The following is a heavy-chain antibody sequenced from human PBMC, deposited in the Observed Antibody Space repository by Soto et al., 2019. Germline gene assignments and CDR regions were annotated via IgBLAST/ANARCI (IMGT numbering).Heavy chain of an antibody. CDR2: ISYDGSNK. J-gene: IGHJ3*02. CDR3: ARDSGITMIVVVPDAFDI. CDR1: GFTFSSYA. D-gene: IGHD3-22*01. V-gene: IGHV3-30-3*01. Sequence: GGSLRLSCAASGFTFSSYAMHWVRQAPGKGLEWVAVISYDGSNKYYADSVKGRFTISRDNSKNTLYLQMNSLRAEDTAVYYCARDSGITMIVVVPDAFDIWGQGTMVTVSS.